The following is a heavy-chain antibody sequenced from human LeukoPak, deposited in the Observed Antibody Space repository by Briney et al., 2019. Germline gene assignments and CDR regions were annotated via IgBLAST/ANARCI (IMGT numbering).Heavy chain of an antibody. CDR1: GITFSNYW. J-gene: IGHJ6*02. CDR2: IHYSGRP. D-gene: IGHD3-16*01. CDR3: ARFGVDYDMDV. Sequence: GSLRLSCAASGITFSNYWMSWARQVPGKGLEWIGQIHYSGRPDYNPSLKSRVTISVDTSKNQLSLKVTSVTGADTAVYYCARFGVDYDMDVWGQGTTVTVSS. V-gene: IGHV4-59*01.